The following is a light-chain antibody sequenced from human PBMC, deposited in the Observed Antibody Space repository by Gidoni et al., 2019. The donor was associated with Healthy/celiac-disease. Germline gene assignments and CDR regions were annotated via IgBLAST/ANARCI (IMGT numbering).Light chain of an antibody. V-gene: IGKV1-39*01. J-gene: IGKJ1*01. CDR2: AAS. CDR1: QSISSY. Sequence: DIQMTQSPSSLSASVGDRVTITCRASQSISSYLNWYQQKPGKAPKLLIYAASSLHSGVPSRFSCSGSGTDFTLTISSLQPEDFATYYCQQSYSQWTFGQXTKVEIK. CDR3: QQSYSQWT.